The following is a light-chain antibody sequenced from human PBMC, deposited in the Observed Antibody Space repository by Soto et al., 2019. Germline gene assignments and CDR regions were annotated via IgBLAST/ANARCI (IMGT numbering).Light chain of an antibody. Sequence: QSALTQPRLVSGSPGQSVTISCTGTSSDVGAYNYVSWYQRHPGKAPKLIISDVSKRPSGVPDRFSGSKSGNTASLTISGLQADDEADYDCCSYAGSNILIFGGGTKLTVL. J-gene: IGLJ2*01. V-gene: IGLV2-11*01. CDR3: CSYAGSNILI. CDR2: DVS. CDR1: SSDVGAYNY.